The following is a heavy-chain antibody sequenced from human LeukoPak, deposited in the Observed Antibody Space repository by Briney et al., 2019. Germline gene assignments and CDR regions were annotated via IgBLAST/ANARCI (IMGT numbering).Heavy chain of an antibody. J-gene: IGHJ4*02. CDR3: ARRLDSWSFDS. CDR1: GYSLSIGYY. D-gene: IGHD3-9*01. V-gene: IGHV4-38-2*01. CDR2: MYRSGYT. Sequence: SETLSLTCAVSGYSLSIGYYWGWIRQPPGKGLEWIGNMYRSGYTYYNPSLKSRVTISVDTSKNQFSLKLSSVTAADTAVYYCARRLDSWSFDSWGQGTLVTVSS.